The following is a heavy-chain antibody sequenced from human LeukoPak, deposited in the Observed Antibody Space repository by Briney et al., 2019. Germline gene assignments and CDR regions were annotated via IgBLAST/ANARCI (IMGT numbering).Heavy chain of an antibody. CDR3: ARDDGYNFWYFDY. J-gene: IGHJ4*02. D-gene: IGHD5-24*01. Sequence: SETLSLTCTVSGGSISSYYWSWIRQPPGKGLEWISYMYYSGSTNYNPSLKSRVTISVDTSKNQFSLKLSSVTAADTAVYYCARDDGYNFWYFDYWGQGTLVTVSS. V-gene: IGHV4-59*01. CDR1: GGSISSYY. CDR2: MYYSGST.